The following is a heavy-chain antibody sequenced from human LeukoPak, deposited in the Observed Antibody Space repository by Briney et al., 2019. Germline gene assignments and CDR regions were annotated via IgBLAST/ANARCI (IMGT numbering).Heavy chain of an antibody. Sequence: SETLSLTCTVSSGSISSSSSHWGWIRQPPGKGLEWIGSVYYSGRTYYDSSLKSRVTICVNTSKNQFSLKLSSVTAADTAVYDCARHLVDNVSGRPYYCDYWGQGTLVTVSS. V-gene: IGHV4-39*01. CDR1: SGSISSSSSH. J-gene: IGHJ4*02. CDR3: ARHLVDNVSGRPYYCDY. D-gene: IGHD3-10*01. CDR2: VYYSGRT.